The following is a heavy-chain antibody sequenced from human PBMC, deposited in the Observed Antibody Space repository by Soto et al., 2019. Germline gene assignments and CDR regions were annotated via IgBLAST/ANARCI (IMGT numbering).Heavy chain of an antibody. CDR2: IYYSGST. V-gene: IGHV4-59*08. CDR3: ASQGIAVAGTRNWFDP. Sequence: SETLSLTCTVSGGSISSYYWSWIRQPPGKGLEWIGYIYYSGSTNYNPSLKSRVTISVDTSKNQFSLKLSSVTAADTAVYYCASQGIAVAGTRNWFDPWGQGTLVTVSS. J-gene: IGHJ5*02. CDR1: GGSISSYY. D-gene: IGHD6-19*01.